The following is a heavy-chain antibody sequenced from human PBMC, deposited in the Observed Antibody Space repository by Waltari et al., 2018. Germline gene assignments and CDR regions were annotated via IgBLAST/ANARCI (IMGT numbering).Heavy chain of an antibody. CDR2: IYTSGNT. D-gene: IGHD4-4*01. CDR1: GCSISDSY. V-gene: IGHV4-4*07. CDR3: ARDQPVYSNYRFINRFDP. J-gene: IGHJ5*02. Sequence: QVQLQESGPGLVKPSETLSLTCTVSGCSISDSYWIWIRQPAGKGLEWIERIYTSGNTNYNPSLKSRATISIDRSKNQFSLNLSSVTAADTAVYYCARDQPVYSNYRFINRFDPWGQGNLVTVSS.